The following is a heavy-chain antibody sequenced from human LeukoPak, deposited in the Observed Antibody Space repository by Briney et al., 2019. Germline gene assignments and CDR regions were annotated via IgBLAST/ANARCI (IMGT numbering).Heavy chain of an antibody. V-gene: IGHV3-7*01. Sequence: GGSLRLSCAASGFTFSSYWMSWVRQAPGKGLEWVANIKQDGSEKYYVDSVKGRFTISRDNAKNSLYLQMNSLRAEDTAVYYCAIDSSGYYPLGFDYWGQGTLVTVSS. CDR3: AIDSSGYYPLGFDY. CDR1: GFTFSSYW. J-gene: IGHJ4*02. D-gene: IGHD3-22*01. CDR2: IKQDGSEK.